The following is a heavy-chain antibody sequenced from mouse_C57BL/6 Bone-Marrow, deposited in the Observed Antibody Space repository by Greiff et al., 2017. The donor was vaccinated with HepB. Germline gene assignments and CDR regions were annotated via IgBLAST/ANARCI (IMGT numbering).Heavy chain of an antibody. J-gene: IGHJ1*03. D-gene: IGHD1-1*01. V-gene: IGHV1-4*01. CDR2: INPSSGYT. Sequence: VQLQESGAELARPGASVKMSCKASGYTFTSYTMHWVKQRPGQGLEWIGYINPSSGYTKYNQKFKDKATLTADKSSSTAYMQLSSLTSEDSAVYYCASYYYGSSDWYFDVWGTGTTVTVSS. CDR1: GYTFTSYT. CDR3: ASYYYGSSDWYFDV.